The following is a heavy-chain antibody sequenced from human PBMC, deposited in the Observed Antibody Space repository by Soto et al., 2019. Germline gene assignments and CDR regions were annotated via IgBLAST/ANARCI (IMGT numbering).Heavy chain of an antibody. CDR1: GFTFSSYW. CDR3: ARDIGFWSGRLYGMDV. D-gene: IGHD3-3*01. Sequence: GGSLRLSCATSGFTFSSYWMNWVRQAPGKGLEWVANIKQDGSEKYYVDSVKGRFTISRDNAKNSVYLQMNSLRAEDTAVYYCARDIGFWSGRLYGMDVWGQGTTVTVSS. J-gene: IGHJ6*02. CDR2: IKQDGSEK. V-gene: IGHV3-7*01.